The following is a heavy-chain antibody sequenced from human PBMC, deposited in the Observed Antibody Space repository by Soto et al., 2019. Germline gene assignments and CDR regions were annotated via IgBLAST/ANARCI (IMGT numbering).Heavy chain of an antibody. CDR1: GFTFSTYS. Sequence: QVQLVESGGGLVQPGRSLRLSCAGSGFTFSTYSVHWVRQAPGKGLELVAVVSSDGTRTYYADSVKGRFTISRDNSMDTMFMEMNSRRGEGTAVYYGARDVGPWGSNSCDFYGMDVWGQGTTVTVSS. J-gene: IGHJ6*02. CDR2: VSSDGTRT. CDR3: ARDVGPWGSNSCDFYGMDV. V-gene: IGHV3-30-3*01. D-gene: IGHD6-13*01.